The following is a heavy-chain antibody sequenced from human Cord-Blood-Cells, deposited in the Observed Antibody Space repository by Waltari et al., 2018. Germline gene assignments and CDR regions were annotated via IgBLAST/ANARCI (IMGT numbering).Heavy chain of an antibody. Sequence: QVQLVQSGAEVKKPGSSVKVSCKASGGPFSSYAIRWVRPAPGQGLEWMGGIIPIFGTANYAQKFQGRVTITADESTSTAYMELSSLRSEDTAVYYCARAPYCSGGSCYYYYYYGMDVWGQGTTVTVSS. CDR2: IIPIFGTA. V-gene: IGHV1-69*12. CDR3: ARAPYCSGGSCYYYYYYGMDV. D-gene: IGHD2-15*01. J-gene: IGHJ6*02. CDR1: GGPFSSYA.